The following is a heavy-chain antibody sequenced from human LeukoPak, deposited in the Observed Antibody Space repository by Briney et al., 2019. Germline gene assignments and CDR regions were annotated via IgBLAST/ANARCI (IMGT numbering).Heavy chain of an antibody. V-gene: IGHV4-59*01. CDR3: ARDRRLGY. CDR2: IYYSGST. J-gene: IGHJ4*02. CDR1: GGSISSYY. Sequence: SETLSLTCTVSGGSISSYYWSWIRQPTGKGLEWIGYIYYSGSTNYNPSLKSRVTISVDTSKTQFSLKLSSGTAADTAVYYCARDRRLGYWGQGTLVTVSS.